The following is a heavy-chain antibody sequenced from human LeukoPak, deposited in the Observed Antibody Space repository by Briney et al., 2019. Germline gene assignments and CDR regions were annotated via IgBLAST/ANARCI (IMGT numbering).Heavy chain of an antibody. Sequence: VGSLRLSCAASGFTFSSYWLHWVRQAPGKGLVWVSRIKSDGSTNYADSVKGRFTISRDNAKNTVSLQMNSLRAEDTGVYYCARAPSEIGGYYPEYFRHWGQGTLVTVSS. CDR3: ARAPSEIGGYYPEYFRH. CDR1: GFTFSSYW. J-gene: IGHJ1*01. D-gene: IGHD3-22*01. CDR2: IKSDGST. V-gene: IGHV3-74*01.